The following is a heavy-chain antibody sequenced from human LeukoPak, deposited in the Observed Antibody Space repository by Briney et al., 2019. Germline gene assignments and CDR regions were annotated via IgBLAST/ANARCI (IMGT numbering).Heavy chain of an antibody. Sequence: PSETLSLTCAVHGGSFSGYYWSWIRQPPGKGLEWIGEINHSGSTNYNPSLKSRVTISVDTSKNQFSLKLSSVTAADTAVYYCAGMATTSRGYNWFDPWGQGTLVTVSS. CDR3: AGMATTSRGYNWFDP. J-gene: IGHJ5*02. V-gene: IGHV4-34*01. CDR2: INHSGST. CDR1: GGSFSGYY. D-gene: IGHD5-24*01.